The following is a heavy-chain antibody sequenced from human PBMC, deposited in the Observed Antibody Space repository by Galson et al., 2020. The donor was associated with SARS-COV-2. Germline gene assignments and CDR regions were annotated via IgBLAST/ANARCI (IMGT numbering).Heavy chain of an antibody. CDR1: GGSISSGGYY. V-gene: IGHV4-31*03. Sequence: ASETLSLTCTVSGGSISSGGYYWSWIRQHPGKGLEWIGYIYYSGSTYYNPSLKSRVTISVDTSKNTLYLQMNSLRAEDTAVYYCARERYFDWSPGYFDLWGRGTLVTVSS. CDR3: ARERYFDWSPGYFDL. J-gene: IGHJ2*01. CDR2: IYYSGST. D-gene: IGHD3-9*01.